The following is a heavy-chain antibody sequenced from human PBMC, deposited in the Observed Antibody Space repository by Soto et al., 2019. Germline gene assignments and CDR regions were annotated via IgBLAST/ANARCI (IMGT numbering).Heavy chain of an antibody. Sequence: QVQLVQSGAEVKKPGSSVKVSCKASGGTFSSYAISWVRQAPGQGLEWMGGIIPSFGTANYAPKFQGRVTITADESTSTASMELVSLRSEDTAVYYCAIDQALFTMPYSRGLHAFDIWGQGTMVTVSS. D-gene: IGHD5-18*01. V-gene: IGHV1-69*01. CDR3: AIDQALFTMPYSRGLHAFDI. CDR2: IIPSFGTA. CDR1: GGTFSSYA. J-gene: IGHJ3*02.